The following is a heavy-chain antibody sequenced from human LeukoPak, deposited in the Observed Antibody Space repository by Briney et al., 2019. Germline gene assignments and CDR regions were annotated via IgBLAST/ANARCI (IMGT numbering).Heavy chain of an antibody. CDR1: GFTFSSYS. D-gene: IGHD6-19*01. Sequence: GGSLRLSCAASGFTFSSYSMNWVRQAPGKGLEWVSSISSSSSYIYYADSVKGRFTNSRDNAKNSLYLQMNSLRAEDTAVYYCASDSSGWYYFDYWGQGTLVTVSS. V-gene: IGHV3-21*01. CDR2: ISSSSSYI. CDR3: ASDSSGWYYFDY. J-gene: IGHJ4*02.